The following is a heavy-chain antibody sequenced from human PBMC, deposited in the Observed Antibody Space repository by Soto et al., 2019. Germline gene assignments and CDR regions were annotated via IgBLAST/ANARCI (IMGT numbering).Heavy chain of an antibody. CDR2: ISGSSIYI. Sequence: PGGSLRLSGVASGFTFSNYNMNWVRQAPGKGLEWVSHISGSSIYIHYADSVRGRFTISRDNAKNSVYLQMDSLRVEGTAVYYCAREGALKPFSSWGQGALVTVSS. J-gene: IGHJ5*02. CDR3: AREGALKPFSS. V-gene: IGHV3-21*01. CDR1: GFTFSNYN.